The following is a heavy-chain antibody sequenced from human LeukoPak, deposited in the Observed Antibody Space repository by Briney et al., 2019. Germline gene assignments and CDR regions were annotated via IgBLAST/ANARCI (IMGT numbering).Heavy chain of an antibody. D-gene: IGHD5-12*01. CDR3: AKGHTDSEWLYFDS. J-gene: IGHJ4*02. CDR2: IRGSGDST. V-gene: IGHV3-23*01. Sequence: GGSLRLSCAASGFTFSTYAMSWVRQAPGKGLEWVSGIRGSGDSTYYADSVKGRFTISRDNSKNTLYLQMNSLRAEDTAIYYCAKGHTDSEWLYFDSWGQGSLVTVSS. CDR1: GFTFSTYA.